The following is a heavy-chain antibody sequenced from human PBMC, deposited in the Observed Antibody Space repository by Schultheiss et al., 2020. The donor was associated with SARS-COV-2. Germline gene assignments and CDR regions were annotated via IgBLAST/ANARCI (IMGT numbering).Heavy chain of an antibody. CDR3: ARWGDGNDY. CDR2: IWYDGSNK. V-gene: IGHV3-33*01. J-gene: IGHJ4*02. D-gene: IGHD1-1*01. CDR1: GFTFSSYG. Sequence: GGSLRLSCAASGFTFSSYGMHWVRQAPGKGLEWVAVIWYDGSNKYYADSVKGRFTISGDNSKNTLYLQMNSLRPEDTAVYYCARWGDGNDYWGQGTLVTVSS.